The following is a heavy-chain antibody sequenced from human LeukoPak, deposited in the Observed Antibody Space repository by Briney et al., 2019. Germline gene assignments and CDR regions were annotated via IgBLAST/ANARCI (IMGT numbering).Heavy chain of an antibody. Sequence: PGGSLRLSCAASGFTFDDYAMPWVRQAPGKGLEWVSGISWNSGSIGYADSVKGRFTISRDNAKNSLYLQMNSLRAEDTALYYCAKAYYYDSSGYYFGYYFDYWGQGTLVTVSS. CDR1: GFTFDDYA. V-gene: IGHV3-9*01. J-gene: IGHJ4*02. CDR3: AKAYYYDSSGYYFGYYFDY. D-gene: IGHD3-22*01. CDR2: ISWNSGSI.